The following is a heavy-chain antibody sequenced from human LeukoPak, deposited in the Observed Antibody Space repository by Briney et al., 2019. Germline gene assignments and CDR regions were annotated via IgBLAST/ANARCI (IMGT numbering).Heavy chain of an antibody. V-gene: IGHV3-23*01. CDR1: GFTFSSYN. D-gene: IGHD2-15*01. J-gene: IGHJ4*02. Sequence: PGGSLRLSCAASGFTFSSYNMNWVRQAPGKGLEWVSTISGSGGSTYYADSVRGRFTISRDNSKNTLYLQMNSLRAEDTAVYYCAKGEVVVAATDYWGQGTLVTVSS. CDR3: AKGEVVVAATDY. CDR2: ISGSGGST.